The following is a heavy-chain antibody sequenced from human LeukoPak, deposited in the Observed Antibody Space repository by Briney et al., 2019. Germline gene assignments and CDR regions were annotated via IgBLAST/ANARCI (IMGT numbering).Heavy chain of an antibody. CDR1: GFTFSNYA. V-gene: IGHV3-33*01. J-gene: IGHJ4*02. CDR2: IWYDGSNN. Sequence: GGSLRLSCAASGFTFSNYAMHWVRQAPGKGLEWVTVIWYDGSNNYYADSVMGRFTISRDNPRNTLYLQMNSLRAEDTAAYYCAREAQGFDYWGQGTLVTVSS. CDR3: AREAQGFDY.